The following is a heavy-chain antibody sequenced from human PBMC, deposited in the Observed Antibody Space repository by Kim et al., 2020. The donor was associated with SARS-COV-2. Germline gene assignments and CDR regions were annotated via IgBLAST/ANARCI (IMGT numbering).Heavy chain of an antibody. D-gene: IGHD5-18*01. V-gene: IGHV4-39*01. CDR2: IYYSGST. CDR1: GGSISSSSYY. J-gene: IGHJ4*02. Sequence: SETLSLTCTVSGGSISSSSYYWGWIRQPPGKGLEWIGSIYYSGSTYYNPSLKSRVTISVDTSKNQFSLKLSSVTAADTAVYYCARHLGRYSYGPGPDYWGQGTLVTVSS. CDR3: ARHLGRYSYGPGPDY.